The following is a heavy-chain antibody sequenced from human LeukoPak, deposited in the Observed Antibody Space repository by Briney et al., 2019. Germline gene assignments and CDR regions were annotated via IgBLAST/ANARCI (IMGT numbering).Heavy chain of an antibody. J-gene: IGHJ5*02. CDR3: ARDSYGSGSYYDPDNWFDP. CDR2: ISYDGSNK. V-gene: IGHV3-30*04. Sequence: PGGSLRLSCAASGFTFSSYAMHWVRQAPGKGLEWVAVISYDGSNKYYADSVKGRFTISRDNSENTLYLQMNSLRAEDTAVYYCARDSYGSGSYYDPDNWFDPWGQGTLVTVSS. CDR1: GFTFSSYA. D-gene: IGHD3-10*01.